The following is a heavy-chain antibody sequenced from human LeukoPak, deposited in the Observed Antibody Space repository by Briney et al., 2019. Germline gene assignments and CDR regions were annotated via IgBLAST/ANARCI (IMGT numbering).Heavy chain of an antibody. V-gene: IGHV4-39*07. CDR3: ATLWFGELERFDP. J-gene: IGHJ5*02. Sequence: SETLSLTCTVSGGSISSSSYYWGWIRRPPGKGLEWIGSIYYSGSTYYNPSLKSRVTISVDTSKNQFSLKLSSVTAADTAVYYCATLWFGELERFDPWGQGTLVTVSS. CDR2: IYYSGST. D-gene: IGHD3-10*01. CDR1: GGSISSSSYY.